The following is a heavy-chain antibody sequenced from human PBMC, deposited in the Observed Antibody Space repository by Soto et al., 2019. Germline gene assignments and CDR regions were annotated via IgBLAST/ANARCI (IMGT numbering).Heavy chain of an antibody. CDR3: ARGTYGSGSYAKYYYYYGMDV. Sequence: SVKVSCKASGGTFSSYASSWVRQAPGQVLEWMGGIIPIFGTANYAQKFQGRVTITADESTSTAYMELSSLRSEDTAVYYCARGTYGSGSYAKYYYYYGMDVWGQGTTVNVSS. J-gene: IGHJ6*02. CDR1: GGTFSSYA. D-gene: IGHD3-10*01. V-gene: IGHV1-69*13. CDR2: IIPIFGTA.